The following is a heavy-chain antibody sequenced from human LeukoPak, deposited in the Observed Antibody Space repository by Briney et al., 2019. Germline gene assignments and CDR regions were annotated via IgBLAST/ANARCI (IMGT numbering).Heavy chain of an antibody. CDR1: GGTFSSYA. CDR2: IIPILGIA. CDR3: ARESRAALDY. D-gene: IGHD2-15*01. Sequence: GASVTVSCKASGGTFSSYAISWVRQAPGQGLEWMGRIIPILGIANYAQKFQGRVTITADKSTSTAYMELNSLRAEDTAVYYCARESRAALDYWGQGTLVTVSS. V-gene: IGHV1-69*04. J-gene: IGHJ4*02.